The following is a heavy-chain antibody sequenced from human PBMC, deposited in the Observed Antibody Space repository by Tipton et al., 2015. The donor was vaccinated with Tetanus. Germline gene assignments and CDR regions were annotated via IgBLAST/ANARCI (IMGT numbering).Heavy chain of an antibody. CDR2: INHRGCT. CDR1: GGSFSGNY. D-gene: IGHD6-19*01. Sequence: TLSLTCGVSGGSFSGNYWSWVRQPPGKGLEWIGEINHRGCTMYNPSLKSRVTIAGDTSKNQFSLNLTSVTAADTAVYYCASLPKHWLAPRGAPWGQGTLVTVSS. J-gene: IGHJ5*02. V-gene: IGHV4-34*01. CDR3: ASLPKHWLAPRGAP.